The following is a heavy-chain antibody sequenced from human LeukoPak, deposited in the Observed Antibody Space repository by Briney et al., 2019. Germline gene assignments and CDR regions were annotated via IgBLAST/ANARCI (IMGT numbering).Heavy chain of an antibody. D-gene: IGHD2-15*01. CDR2: ISGSGGST. J-gene: IGHJ3*02. CDR3: AKGIVVVVAATDAFDI. V-gene: IGHV3-23*01. Sequence: PGASLRLSCAASGFTFSSYAMSWVRHAPGKGLEWVSAISGSGGSTYYADSVKGRFTISRDNSKNTLYLQMNSLRAEDTAVYYCAKGIVVVVAATDAFDIWGQGTMVTVSS. CDR1: GFTFSSYA.